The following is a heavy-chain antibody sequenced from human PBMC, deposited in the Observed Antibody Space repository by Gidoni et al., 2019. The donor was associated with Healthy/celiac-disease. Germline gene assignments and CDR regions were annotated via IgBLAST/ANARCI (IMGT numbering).Heavy chain of an antibody. Sequence: QVQLQESGPGLVKPSETLSLTCTVSGGSISSYYWSWIRQPPGKGLEWIGYIYYSGSTNYNPSLKSRVTISVDTSKNQFSLKLSSVTAADTAVYYCARQREPYTSWSAFDIWGQGTMVTVSS. CDR3: ARQREPYTSWSAFDI. CDR1: GGSISSYY. V-gene: IGHV4-59*08. CDR2: IYYSGST. J-gene: IGHJ3*02. D-gene: IGHD1-1*01.